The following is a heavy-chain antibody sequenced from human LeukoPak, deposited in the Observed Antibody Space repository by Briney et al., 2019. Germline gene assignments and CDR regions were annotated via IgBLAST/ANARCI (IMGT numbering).Heavy chain of an antibody. CDR1: GYTFTSYY. D-gene: IGHD2-21*02. J-gene: IGHJ6*02. CDR2: INPSGGST. V-gene: IGHV1-46*01. CDR3: ASQIVVVTATHYGMDV. Sequence: ASVKVSCKASGYTFTSYYMHWVRQAPGQGLEWMGIINPSGGSTSYAQKFQGRVTMTRDTSTSTVYMELSSLRSEDTAVYYCASQIVVVTATHYGMDVWGQGTTVTVSS.